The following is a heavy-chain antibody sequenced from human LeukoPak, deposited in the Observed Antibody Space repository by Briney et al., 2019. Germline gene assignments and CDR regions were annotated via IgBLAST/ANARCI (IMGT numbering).Heavy chain of an antibody. CDR3: AIEHFAGSLLDY. Sequence: GASVKVSCKASGYAFTGYYMHWVRQAPGQGLEWMGWINPNSGGTNYAQKFQGRVTVTRDTSISTAYMELSRLRSDDTAVYYCAIEHFAGSLLDYWGQGTLVTVSS. CDR2: INPNSGGT. V-gene: IGHV1-2*02. D-gene: IGHD1/OR15-1a*01. J-gene: IGHJ4*02. CDR1: GYAFTGYY.